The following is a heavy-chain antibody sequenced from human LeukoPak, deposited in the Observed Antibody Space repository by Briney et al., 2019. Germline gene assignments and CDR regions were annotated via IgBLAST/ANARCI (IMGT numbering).Heavy chain of an antibody. V-gene: IGHV3-53*01. Sequence: GGSLRLSCVASGFTFSNYAMSWVRQAPGKGPEWVSVIYSGGSTYYADSVKGRFTISRDNSKNTLYLQMNSLRAEDTAVYYCARVDSSGWYDYYYYYMDVWGKGTTVTISS. CDR1: GFTFSNYA. D-gene: IGHD6-19*01. CDR3: ARVDSSGWYDYYYYYMDV. J-gene: IGHJ6*03. CDR2: IYSGGST.